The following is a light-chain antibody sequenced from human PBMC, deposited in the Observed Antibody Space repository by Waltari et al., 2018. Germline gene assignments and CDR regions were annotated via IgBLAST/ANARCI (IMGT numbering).Light chain of an antibody. J-gene: IGLJ3*02. V-gene: IGLV4-69*01. CDR3: QTGGHGTWV. CDR1: SGYSSNV. CDR2: VNSDGSH. Sequence: LVLTQSPSASASLGASVKLTCTLSSGYSSNVIAWLQQQQGKGPRYLMKVNSDGSHRKGDDIPDRFSASKSGTECYLTISSLQSEDEADYYCQTGGHGTWVFGGGTKLTVL.